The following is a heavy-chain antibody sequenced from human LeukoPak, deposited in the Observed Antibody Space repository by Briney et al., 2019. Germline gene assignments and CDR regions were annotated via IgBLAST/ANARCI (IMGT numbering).Heavy chain of an antibody. Sequence: GASVKVCCKASGGTFSSHGLSWVRQAPGRGLEWMGGIIPIFDSTNYAQNFQGRVTITMDESTSTAYMELSSLRTDDTAVYYCARRWPHSSGYYLFDYWGQGTLVTVSS. J-gene: IGHJ4*02. CDR2: IIPIFDST. CDR3: ARRWPHSSGYYLFDY. V-gene: IGHV1-69*05. D-gene: IGHD3-22*01. CDR1: GGTFSSHG.